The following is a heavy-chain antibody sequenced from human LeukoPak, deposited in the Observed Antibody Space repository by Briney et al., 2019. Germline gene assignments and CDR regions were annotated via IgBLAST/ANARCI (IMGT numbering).Heavy chain of an antibody. V-gene: IGHV1-69*05. CDR2: IIPIFGTA. CDR3: ARDLRLHSSGWYMGVDY. J-gene: IGHJ4*02. D-gene: IGHD6-19*01. CDR1: GGTFSSYA. Sequence: VASVKASCKASGGTFSSYAISWVRQAPGQGLEWMGRIIPIFGTANYAQKFQGRVTITTDESTSTAYMELSSLRSEDTAVYYCARDLRLHSSGWYMGVDYWGQGTLVTVSS.